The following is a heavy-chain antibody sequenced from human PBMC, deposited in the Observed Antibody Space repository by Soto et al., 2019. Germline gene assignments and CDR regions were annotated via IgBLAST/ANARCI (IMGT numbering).Heavy chain of an antibody. CDR3: ARPLYCSSTSCVGRGMDV. D-gene: IGHD2-2*01. J-gene: IGHJ6*02. V-gene: IGHV3-7*01. CDR1: GFTFSSYW. Sequence: GGSLRLSCAGSGFTFSSYWMTWVRQAPGKGLEWVANIKQDGSEKYYVDSVKGRFTISRDNAKNALYLQMNSLRAEDTAVYYCARPLYCSSTSCVGRGMDVWGQGTTVTVSS. CDR2: IKQDGSEK.